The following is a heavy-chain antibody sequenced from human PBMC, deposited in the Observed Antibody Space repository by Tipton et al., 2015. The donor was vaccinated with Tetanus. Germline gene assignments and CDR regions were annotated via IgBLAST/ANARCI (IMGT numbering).Heavy chain of an antibody. J-gene: IGHJ4*02. CDR3: AAPLSRSAAGKAY. CDR2: MSPNSGNT. V-gene: IGHV1-8*01. Sequence: QLVQSGAEVKKPGASVKVSCKASGYSFTSYDINWVRQATGQGLEWMGWMSPNSGNTGYAQNFQGRVTMTRNTSISTAYMELSSLRSEDTAVYYCAAPLSRSAAGKAYWGQGTLLTVSS. CDR1: GYSFTSYD. D-gene: IGHD6-13*01.